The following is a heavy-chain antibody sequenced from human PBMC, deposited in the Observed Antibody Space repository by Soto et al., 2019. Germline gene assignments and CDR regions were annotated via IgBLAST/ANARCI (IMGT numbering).Heavy chain of an antibody. Sequence: SGPTLVNPTQTLTLTCTFSGFSLSTSGMCVSWIRQPPGKALEWLALIDWDDDKYYSTSLKTRLTISKDTSKNQVVLTMTNMDPVDTATYYCARTSIVGATTPRYNWFDPWGQGTLVTVSS. J-gene: IGHJ5*02. V-gene: IGHV2-70*01. CDR1: GFSLSTSGMC. CDR2: IDWDDDK. D-gene: IGHD1-26*01. CDR3: ARTSIVGATTPRYNWFDP.